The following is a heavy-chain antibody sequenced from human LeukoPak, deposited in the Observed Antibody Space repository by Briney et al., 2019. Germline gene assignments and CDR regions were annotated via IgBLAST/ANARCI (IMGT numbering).Heavy chain of an antibody. CDR1: GFTFSSYA. Sequence: QPGGSLRLFCAASGFTFSSYAMHWVRQAPGKGLEYVSAISSNGGSTYYANSVKGRFTISRDNSKNTLYLQMGSLRAEDMAVYYCARGTVAGHFDYWGQGTLVTVSS. CDR3: ARGTVAGHFDY. CDR2: ISSNGGST. V-gene: IGHV3-64*01. D-gene: IGHD6-19*01. J-gene: IGHJ4*02.